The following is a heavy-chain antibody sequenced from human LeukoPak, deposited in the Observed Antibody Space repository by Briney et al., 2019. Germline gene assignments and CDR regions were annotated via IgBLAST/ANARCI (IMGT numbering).Heavy chain of an antibody. CDR1: GFAFSSYS. J-gene: IGHJ5*02. Sequence: PGGSLRLSCAASGFAFSSYSMNWVRQAPGKGLEWVSAISGSGGSTYYADSVKGRFTISRDNSKNTLYLQMNSLRAEDTAVYYCAKGNNWNYGWFDPWGQGTLVTVSS. CDR3: AKGNNWNYGWFDP. D-gene: IGHD1-7*01. CDR2: ISGSGGST. V-gene: IGHV3-23*01.